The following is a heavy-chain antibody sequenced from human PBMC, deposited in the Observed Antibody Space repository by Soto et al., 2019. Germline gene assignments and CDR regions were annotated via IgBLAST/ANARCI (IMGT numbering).Heavy chain of an antibody. J-gene: IGHJ4*02. CDR3: ARERVEYYYDSSGYYGDY. Sequence: ASVKVSCKASGYTFTSYYMHWVRQAPRQGLEWMGIINPSGGSTSYAQKFQGRVTMTRDTSTSTVYMELSSLRSEDTAVYYCARERVEYYYDSSGYYGDYWGQGTLVTVSS. CDR1: GYTFTSYY. V-gene: IGHV1-46*01. D-gene: IGHD3-22*01. CDR2: INPSGGST.